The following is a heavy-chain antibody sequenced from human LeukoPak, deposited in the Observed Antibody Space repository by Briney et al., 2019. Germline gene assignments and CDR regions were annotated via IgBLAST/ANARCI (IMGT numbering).Heavy chain of an antibody. CDR2: XXXXXSTI. Sequence: PGGSLRLSCAASGFTFSSYEMNWVRQAPGKGXXXXXXXXXXXSTIYYADSVKGRFTISRDNAKNSLYLQMNSLRAEDTAVYYCARKGCSSTSCYRYYYYGMDVWGKGTTVTVSS. D-gene: IGHD2-2*01. CDR1: GFTFSSYE. J-gene: IGHJ6*04. CDR3: ARKGCSSTSCYRYYYYGMDV. V-gene: IGHV3-48*03.